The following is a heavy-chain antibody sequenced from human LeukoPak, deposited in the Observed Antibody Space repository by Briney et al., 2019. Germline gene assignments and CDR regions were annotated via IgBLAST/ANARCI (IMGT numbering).Heavy chain of an antibody. D-gene: IGHD2-2*01. Sequence: AGGSLRLSCAAYGFTFDDYGMSWVRQAPGKGLEWVSGINWNGGSTGYAAPVKGRFTSSRDNGKNSLYLQMNSLRADDTALYYCARAKVPARTFYYYCDYMDVWAKGPTVTVSS. CDR1: GFTFDDYG. V-gene: IGHV3-20*04. J-gene: IGHJ6*03. CDR2: INWNGGST. CDR3: ARAKVPARTFYYYCDYMDV.